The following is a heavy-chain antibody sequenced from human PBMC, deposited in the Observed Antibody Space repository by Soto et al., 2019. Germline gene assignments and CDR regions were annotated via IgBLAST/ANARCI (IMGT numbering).Heavy chain of an antibody. V-gene: IGHV4-34*01. Sequence: PSETLSITCAVYGGSFSGYYWSWIRQPPGKGLEWIGEINHSGSTNYNPSLKSRVTISVDTSKNQFSLKLSSVTAADTAVYYCARGQIRYYYYMDVWGKGTTVTVSS. J-gene: IGHJ6*03. CDR2: INHSGST. CDR1: GGSFSGYY. CDR3: ARGQIRYYYYMDV.